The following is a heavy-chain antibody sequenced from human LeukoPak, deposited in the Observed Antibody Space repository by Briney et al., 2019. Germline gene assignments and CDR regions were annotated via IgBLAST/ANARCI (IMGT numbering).Heavy chain of an antibody. CDR3: ARDPSPLLWFDY. D-gene: IGHD3-10*01. Sequence: PSETLSLTCTVSGVSISSYYSSWIRQPAGKGLEWIGRIYTSGSTNYNPSLKSRVTMSVDTSKNQFSLKLSSVTAADTAVYYCARDPSPLLWFDYWGQGTLVTVSS. CDR2: IYTSGST. CDR1: GVSISSYY. J-gene: IGHJ5*01. V-gene: IGHV4-4*07.